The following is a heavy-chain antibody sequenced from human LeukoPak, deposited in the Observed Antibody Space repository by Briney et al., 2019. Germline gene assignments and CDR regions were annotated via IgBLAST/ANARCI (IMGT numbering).Heavy chain of an antibody. J-gene: IGHJ6*02. Sequence: GGSLRLSCAASGFAVSSNYMSWVRQAPGKGLEWVSVIYSGDSTYYADSVKGRFTISRDNSKNTLYLQMNSLRAEDTAVYYCARDSTWNARTIYYYYYGMDVWGQGTTVTVSS. CDR2: IYSGDST. V-gene: IGHV3-53*01. D-gene: IGHD1-1*01. CDR3: ARDSTWNARTIYYYYYGMDV. CDR1: GFAVSSNY.